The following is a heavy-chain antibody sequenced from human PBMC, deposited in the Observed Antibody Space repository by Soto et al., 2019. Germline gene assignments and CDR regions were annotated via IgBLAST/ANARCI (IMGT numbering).Heavy chain of an antibody. CDR1: GYTFTSYA. J-gene: IGHJ6*02. CDR2: INAGNGNT. D-gene: IGHD3-10*01. CDR3: ARDPSTMVRGVIIRDYYYGMDV. Sequence: ASVKVSCKASGYTFTSYAMHWVRQAPGQRLEWMGWINAGNGNTKYSQKFQGRVTITRDTSASTAYMELSSLRSEDTAVYYCARDPSTMVRGVIIRDYYYGMDVWGQGTTVTVSS. V-gene: IGHV1-3*01.